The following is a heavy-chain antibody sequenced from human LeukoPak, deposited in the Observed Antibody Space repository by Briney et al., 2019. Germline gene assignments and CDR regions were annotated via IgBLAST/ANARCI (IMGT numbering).Heavy chain of an antibody. CDR3: ARGTAVAGTDY. CDR1: GFTFSGYW. J-gene: IGHJ4*02. CDR2: INSDGYST. Sequence: GGSLRLSCAASGFTFSGYWMHWVRQAPGKGLVWVSRINSDGYSTSYADSVKGRFTISRENAKNTLYLQMNSPSAEDTAVYYCARGTAVAGTDYWGQGTLVTVSS. D-gene: IGHD6-19*01. V-gene: IGHV3-74*01.